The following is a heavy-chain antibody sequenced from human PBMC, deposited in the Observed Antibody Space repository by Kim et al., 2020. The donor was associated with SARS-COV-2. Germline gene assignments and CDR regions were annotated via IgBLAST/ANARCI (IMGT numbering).Heavy chain of an antibody. V-gene: IGHV5-51*01. CDR1: GYSFTSYW. D-gene: IGHD3-22*01. Sequence: GASLKISCKGSGYSFTSYWIGWVRQMPGKGLEWMGIIYPGDSDTRYSPSFQGQVTISADKSISTAYLQWSSLKASDTAMYYCARLRDDSSGYYEVYGMDVWGQGTTVTVSS. CDR2: IYPGDSDT. J-gene: IGHJ6*02. CDR3: ARLRDDSSGYYEVYGMDV.